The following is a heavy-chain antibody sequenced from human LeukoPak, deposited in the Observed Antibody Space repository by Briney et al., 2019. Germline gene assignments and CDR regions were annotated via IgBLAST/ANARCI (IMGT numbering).Heavy chain of an antibody. J-gene: IGHJ4*02. D-gene: IGHD2-2*01. Sequence: SETLSLTCTVSGGSITSNTNYWDWIRQPPGRGLEWIGSIYYSGSTYCSPSLKSRVTMSVDTSKNQFSLKLTSVNAADTAVYYCARRAVVPAAKSVFDYWGQGTLVAVSS. CDR3: ARRAVVPAAKSVFDY. V-gene: IGHV4-39*01. CDR1: GGSITSNTNY. CDR2: IYYSGST.